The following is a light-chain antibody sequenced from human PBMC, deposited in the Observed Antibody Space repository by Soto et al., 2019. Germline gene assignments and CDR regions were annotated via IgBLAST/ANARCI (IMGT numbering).Light chain of an antibody. CDR2: RAS. CDR1: QSISNW. V-gene: IGKV1-5*03. CDR3: QRANSFPPYT. Sequence: DIQMTQSPSTLSASVGDRVTITCRASQSISNWLAWYQQKPGKAPKVLIYRASSLESGVPSRFSGSGSGTEFTLTISSLQPDDFATYFCQRANSFPPYTFGQGTKVEMK. J-gene: IGKJ2*01.